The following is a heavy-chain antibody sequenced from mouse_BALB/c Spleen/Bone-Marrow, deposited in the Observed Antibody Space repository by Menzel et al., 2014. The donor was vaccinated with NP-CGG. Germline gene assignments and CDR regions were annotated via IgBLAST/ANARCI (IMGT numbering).Heavy chain of an antibody. V-gene: IGHV1S56*01. CDR1: GYTFTNFD. CDR2: IFPGDGST. J-gene: IGHJ4*01. Sequence: QVQLQQPGAELVKPGASVKLSCKASGYTFTNFDINWVRQRPEQGLEWIGWIFPGDGSTTYNEKFKGKASLTTDKSSSTAFMQLSRLTSEDSAVYFGARGGYGHSLYYYAMDYWGQGTSVTVSS. D-gene: IGHD2-1*01. CDR3: ARGGYGHSLYYYAMDY.